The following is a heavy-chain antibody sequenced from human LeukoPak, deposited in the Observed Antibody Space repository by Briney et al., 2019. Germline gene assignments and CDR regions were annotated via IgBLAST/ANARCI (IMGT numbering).Heavy chain of an antibody. CDR1: GGSISTYY. J-gene: IGHJ4*02. V-gene: IGHV4-59*01. D-gene: IGHD6-6*01. Sequence: PSETPSLTCTVSGGSISTYYWSWVRQPPGKGLEWLGYIFYTGSTNHNPSLKSRVTMSIDTSKNQFSLKLSSVTAADTAVYYCTRTYSSSSIDYWGQGALVTVSS. CDR3: TRTYSSSSIDY. CDR2: IFYTGST.